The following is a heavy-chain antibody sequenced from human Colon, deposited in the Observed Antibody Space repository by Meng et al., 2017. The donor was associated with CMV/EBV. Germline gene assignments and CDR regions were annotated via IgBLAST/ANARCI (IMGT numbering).Heavy chain of an antibody. D-gene: IGHD6-19*01. J-gene: IGHJ4*02. CDR2: ISSDGSQK. CDR1: GFTIHRHG. V-gene: IGHV3-30*02. CDR3: AKDLKAYSRGWSSDY. Sequence: GESLKISCTLSGFTIHRHGMHWVRQAPGKGLEWVSIISSDGSQKHFADSVKGRFTISRDNSKNTQFLEMNSLKPEDTAVYFCAKDLKAYSRGWSSDYWGQGTLVTVSS.